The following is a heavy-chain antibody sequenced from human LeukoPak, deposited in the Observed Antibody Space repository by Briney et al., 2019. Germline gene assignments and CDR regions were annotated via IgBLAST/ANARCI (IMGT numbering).Heavy chain of an antibody. J-gene: IGHJ4*02. Sequence: ASVKVSCKASGYTFTGYYMHWVRQAPGQGLEWMGWINPNSGGTNYAQKFQGRVTMTRDTSISTAYMELSRLRSDGTAVYYCVYVVVVAATTYYFDYWGQATLVTVSS. CDR3: VYVVVVAATTYYFDY. V-gene: IGHV1-2*02. D-gene: IGHD2-15*01. CDR1: GYTFTGYY. CDR2: INPNSGGT.